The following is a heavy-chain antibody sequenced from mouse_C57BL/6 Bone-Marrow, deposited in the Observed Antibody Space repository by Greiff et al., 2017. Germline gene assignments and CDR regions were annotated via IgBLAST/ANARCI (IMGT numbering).Heavy chain of an antibody. CDR2: IDPETGGT. Sequence: VQLQQSGAELVRPGASVTLSCKASGYTFTDYEMHWVKQTPVHGLEWIGAIDPETGGTAYNQKFKGKAILTADKSSSTAYMELRSLTSEDSAVYYCTMSTVVDFDYWGQGTTLTVSS. CDR1: GYTFTDYE. CDR3: TMSTVVDFDY. J-gene: IGHJ2*01. V-gene: IGHV1-15*01. D-gene: IGHD1-1*01.